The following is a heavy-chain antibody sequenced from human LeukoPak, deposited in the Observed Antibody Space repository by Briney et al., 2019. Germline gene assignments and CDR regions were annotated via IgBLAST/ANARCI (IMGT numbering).Heavy chain of an antibody. CDR1: GVSISSNNYY. CDR2: IYYSGST. D-gene: IGHD3-22*01. J-gene: IGHJ4*02. V-gene: IGHV4-39*01. CDR3: ARRYYYDSSGYYYFFDY. Sequence: SETLSLTCTVSGVSISSNNYYWGWIRQPPGKGLEWIGGIYYSGSTNYNPSLKSRVTISVDTSKNQFSLKLSSVTAADTAVYYCARRYYYDSSGYYYFFDYWGQGTLVTVSS.